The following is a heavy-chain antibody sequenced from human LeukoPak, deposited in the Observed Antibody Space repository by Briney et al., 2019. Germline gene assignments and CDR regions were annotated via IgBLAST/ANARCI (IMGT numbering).Heavy chain of an antibody. D-gene: IGHD2-21*01. CDR1: GYTFTSYD. CDR3: ARGDLFDP. V-gene: IGHV1-18*01. Sequence: GASVKVSCKASGYTFTSYDINWVRQAPGQGLEWMGWVSGYNGSTNYAQKFEGRVAMTTDTSSSTAYVELRSLRSDDTAIYYCARGDLFDPWGQGTLVTVSS. J-gene: IGHJ5*02. CDR2: VSGYNGST.